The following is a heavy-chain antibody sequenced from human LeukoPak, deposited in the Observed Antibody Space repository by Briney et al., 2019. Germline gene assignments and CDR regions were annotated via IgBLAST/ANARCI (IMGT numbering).Heavy chain of an antibody. Sequence: GGSLRLSCAASGFTFSSYAMSWVRQAPGKGLEWVSAISGSGGSTYYADSVKGRFTISRDNSKNTLYLQMSSLRAEDTAVYYCAKNDLGYCSGGSCYVDYWGQGTLVTVSS. CDR1: GFTFSSYA. D-gene: IGHD2-15*01. CDR2: ISGSGGST. J-gene: IGHJ4*02. CDR3: AKNDLGYCSGGSCYVDY. V-gene: IGHV3-23*01.